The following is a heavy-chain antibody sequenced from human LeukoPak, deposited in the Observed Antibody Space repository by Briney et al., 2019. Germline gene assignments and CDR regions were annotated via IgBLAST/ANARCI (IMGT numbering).Heavy chain of an antibody. V-gene: IGHV4-39*07. CDR3: ARDGSRVVTLSY. CDR2: IYYSGST. J-gene: IGHJ4*02. CDR1: GGSISSSSYY. D-gene: IGHD4-23*01. Sequence: SETLSLTCTVSGGSISSSSYYWGWLRQPPGKGLEWIGSIYYSGSTYYNPSLKSRVTISVDTSKNQFSLKLSSVTAADTAVYYCARDGSRVVTLSYWGQGTLVTVSS.